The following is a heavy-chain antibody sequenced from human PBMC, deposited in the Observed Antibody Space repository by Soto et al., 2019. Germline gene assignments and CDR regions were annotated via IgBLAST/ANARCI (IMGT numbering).Heavy chain of an antibody. CDR2: ISSSSSYI. CDR3: AREMGIAAAGYYYYCGMDV. V-gene: IGHV3-21*01. J-gene: IGHJ6*02. CDR1: GFTFSSYS. Sequence: PEGSLRLSCAASGFTFSSYSMNWVRQAPGKGLEWVSSISSSSSYIYYADSVKGRFTISRDNAKNSLYLQMNSLRAEDTAVYYCAREMGIAAAGYYYYCGMDVWGQGTTVTVSS. D-gene: IGHD6-13*01.